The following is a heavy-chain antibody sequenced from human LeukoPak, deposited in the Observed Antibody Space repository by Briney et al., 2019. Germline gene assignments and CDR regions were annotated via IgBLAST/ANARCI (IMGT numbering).Heavy chain of an antibody. CDR2: ISYSGSYI. Sequence: GGSLRLSCAASGFTFSSYSMSWVRQAPGKGLEWVSSISYSGSYIYYADSVKGRFTISRDNARNSLYLQMNSLRAEDTAVYYCARDLAAAGKGYWGQGILITVSS. CDR3: ARDLAAAGKGY. CDR1: GFTFSSYS. J-gene: IGHJ4*02. D-gene: IGHD6-13*01. V-gene: IGHV3-21*01.